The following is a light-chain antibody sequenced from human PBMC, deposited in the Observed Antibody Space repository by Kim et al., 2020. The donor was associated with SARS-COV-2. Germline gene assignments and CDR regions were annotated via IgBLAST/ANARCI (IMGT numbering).Light chain of an antibody. V-gene: IGKV3-20*01. CDR3: QQYGSSPLT. J-gene: IGKJ4*01. CDR2: GAS. CDR1: QSVSSSY. Sequence: SPGKRATLYCRDSQSVSSSYLAWYQQKPGQAPRLLIYGASSRATGIPDRFSGSGSGTDVTLTISRLEPEDFAVYYCQQYGSSPLTFGGGTKVDIK.